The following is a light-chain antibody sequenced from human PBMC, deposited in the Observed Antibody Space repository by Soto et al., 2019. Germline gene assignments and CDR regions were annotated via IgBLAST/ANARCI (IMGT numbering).Light chain of an antibody. CDR2: GAS. Sequence: ENVLTQSPGTLSLSPGGRATLSCRASQSVSSSYLAWYQQKPGQAPRLLIYGASSRATGIPDRFSGSGSGTDFTLTISRLEPEDFAVYYCQQYGSSPPFTFGPGTKVDIK. J-gene: IGKJ3*01. V-gene: IGKV3-20*01. CDR3: QQYGSSPPFT. CDR1: QSVSSSY.